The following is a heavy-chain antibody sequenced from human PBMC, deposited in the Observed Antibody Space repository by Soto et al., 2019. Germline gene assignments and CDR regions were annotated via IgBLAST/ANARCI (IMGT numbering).Heavy chain of an antibody. CDR2: IRDSGGTS. V-gene: IGHV3-23*01. CDR3: AKRPRALLTFDY. Sequence: GGSLRLSCAASGFTFSSYAMSWVRQAPGKGLEGVSAIRDSGGTSSYPDSVKGRFTISRDNSKNTLYLQMNSLRAEDTAIYYCAKRPRALLTFDYWGQGTLVTVSS. J-gene: IGHJ4*02. CDR1: GFTFSSYA. D-gene: IGHD1-26*01.